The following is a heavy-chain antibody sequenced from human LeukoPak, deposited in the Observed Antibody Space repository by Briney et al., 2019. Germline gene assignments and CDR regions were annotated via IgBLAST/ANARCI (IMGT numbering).Heavy chain of an antibody. CDR1: VFTFSSYG. CDR2: IRYAGSNK. CDR3: AKGAQSYGYGDDYYYLDV. Sequence: GGSLRLSCAASVFTFSSYGMHWVRQAPGKGLEWVAFIRYAGSNKYYADSVTGRFTISRDNSKNTLYMQMNRLRAEDTALYYCAKGAQSYGYGDDYYYLDVWGKGTTVTVSS. D-gene: IGHD3-16*01. V-gene: IGHV3-30*02. J-gene: IGHJ6*03.